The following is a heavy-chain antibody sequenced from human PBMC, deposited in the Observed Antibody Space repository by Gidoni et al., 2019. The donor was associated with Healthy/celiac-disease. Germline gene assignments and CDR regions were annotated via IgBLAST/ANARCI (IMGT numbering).Heavy chain of an antibody. CDR3: ARECSSTSCRSDI. Sequence: QVQLQESGPGLVKPSQTLSLTCPVSGGSISSGGYYWSWIRQHPGKGREWIGYIYYSGSTYYNPSLKSRVTISVDTSKNQFSLKLSSVTAADTAVYYCARECSSTSCRSDIWGQGTMVTVSS. CDR1: GGSISSGGYY. D-gene: IGHD2-2*01. CDR2: IYYSGST. V-gene: IGHV4-31*03. J-gene: IGHJ3*02.